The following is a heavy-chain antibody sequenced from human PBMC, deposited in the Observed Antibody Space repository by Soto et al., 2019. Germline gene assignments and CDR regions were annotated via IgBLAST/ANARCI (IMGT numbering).Heavy chain of an antibody. D-gene: IGHD4-17*01. V-gene: IGHV4-59*01. CDR2: IYYSGST. CDR1: GGSISSYY. Sequence: QVQLQESGPGLVKPSETLSLTCTVSGGSISSYYWNWIRQPPGKGLEWIGYIYYSGSTNYNPSLKSRVTISVDTSKNQFSLKLSSVTAADTAVYYCARDVPSYGDYGNGYFDYWGQGTLVTVSS. CDR3: ARDVPSYGDYGNGYFDY. J-gene: IGHJ4*02.